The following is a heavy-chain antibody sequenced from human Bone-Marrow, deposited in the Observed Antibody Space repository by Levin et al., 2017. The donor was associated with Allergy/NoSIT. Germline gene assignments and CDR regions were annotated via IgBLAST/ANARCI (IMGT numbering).Heavy chain of an antibody. CDR2: ISGSGGST. Sequence: GESLKISCAASGFTFSSYAMSWVRQAPGKGLEWVSAISGSGGSTYYADSVKGRFTISRDNSKNTLYLQMNSLRAEDTAVYYCAKDIAVAGISPKKDYYYYGMDVWGQGTTVTVSS. CDR3: AKDIAVAGISPKKDYYYYGMDV. CDR1: GFTFSSYA. V-gene: IGHV3-23*01. J-gene: IGHJ6*02. D-gene: IGHD6-19*01.